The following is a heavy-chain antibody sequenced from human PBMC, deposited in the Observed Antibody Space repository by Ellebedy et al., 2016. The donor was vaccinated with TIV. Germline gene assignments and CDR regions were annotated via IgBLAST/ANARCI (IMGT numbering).Heavy chain of an antibody. J-gene: IGHJ5*02. D-gene: IGHD1-1*01. CDR1: GDSINSENF. Sequence: MPSETLSLTCVVSGDSINSENFWSWVRQTPGKGLEWIGEVYHSGSIHYNPSLKSRVTVSVDTSKNQFSLNLSSVTAADTAVYYCARDPALTRGRFDPWGQGTLVTVSS. V-gene: IGHV4-4*02. CDR2: VYHSGSI. CDR3: ARDPALTRGRFDP.